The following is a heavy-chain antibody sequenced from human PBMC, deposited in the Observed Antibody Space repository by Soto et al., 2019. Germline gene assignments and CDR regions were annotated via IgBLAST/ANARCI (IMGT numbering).Heavy chain of an antibody. Sequence: SETLSLTCTVSGGSISSSSYYWGWIRQPPGKGLEWIGSIYYSGSTYYNPSLKSRVTISVDTSKNQFSLKLSSVTAADTAVYYCARHNWGSRRDFDYWGQGTLVTVSS. D-gene: IGHD7-27*01. CDR1: GGSISSSSYY. CDR2: IYYSGST. J-gene: IGHJ4*02. V-gene: IGHV4-39*01. CDR3: ARHNWGSRRDFDY.